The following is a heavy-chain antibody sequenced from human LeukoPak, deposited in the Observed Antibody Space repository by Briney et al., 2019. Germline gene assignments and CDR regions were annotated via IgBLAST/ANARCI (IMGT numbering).Heavy chain of an antibody. Sequence: SETLSLTCAVYGGSFSGYYWSWIRQPPGKGLEWIGEINHSGSTNYNPSLKSRVTISVDTSENQFSLKLSSVTAADTAVYYCARAGSTPFDYWGQGTLVTVSS. J-gene: IGHJ4*02. CDR3: ARAGSTPFDY. CDR1: GGSFSGYY. D-gene: IGHD5/OR15-5a*01. V-gene: IGHV4-34*01. CDR2: INHSGST.